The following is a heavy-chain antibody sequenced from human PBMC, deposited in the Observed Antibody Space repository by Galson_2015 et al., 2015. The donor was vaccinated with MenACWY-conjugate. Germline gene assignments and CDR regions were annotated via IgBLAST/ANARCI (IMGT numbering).Heavy chain of an antibody. J-gene: IGHJ5*02. CDR2: LCSGTTT. V-gene: IGHV3-53*01. Sequence: SLRLSCAVSGVTVSANCMSWVRQAPGKGLEWVSILCSGTTTRYADSVKGRFAISGDDSTNKVYLQMSSLRAEDTAMYYCARSTVGYGERWLHPWGQGIPVTVSS. CDR3: ARSTVGYGERWLHP. D-gene: IGHD5-12*01. CDR1: GVTVSANC.